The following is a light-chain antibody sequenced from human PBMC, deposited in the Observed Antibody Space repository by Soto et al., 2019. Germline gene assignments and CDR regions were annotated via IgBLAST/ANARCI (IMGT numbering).Light chain of an antibody. J-gene: IGKJ1*01. Sequence: DIHMTQVPSSLSASVGYSVTITCRXSQRIGPYVNWYQQKPGKPPKLLISAATNLADGVPSRFGGSGSGTDFTLSVSSLQPEDFATYYCQQSYSLPVWTFGQGTKVDIK. CDR1: QRIGPY. V-gene: IGKV1-39*01. CDR3: QQSYSLPVWT. CDR2: AAT.